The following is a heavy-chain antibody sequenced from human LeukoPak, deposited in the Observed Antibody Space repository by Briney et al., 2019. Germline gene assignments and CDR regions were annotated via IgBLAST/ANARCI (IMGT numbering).Heavy chain of an antibody. CDR3: AGEDNSSGYRPFDI. V-gene: IGHV1-2*06. CDR1: GYTFTGYY. Sequence: ASVKVSCKASGYTFTGYYIHWVRQAPGQGLEWMGRINPNNGGTNYAQKFQGRVTMTRDMSMSTAYMELSRLRFVDTAVYCCAGEDNSSGYRPFDIWGQGTMVTVPS. CDR2: INPNNGGT. D-gene: IGHD3-22*01. J-gene: IGHJ3*02.